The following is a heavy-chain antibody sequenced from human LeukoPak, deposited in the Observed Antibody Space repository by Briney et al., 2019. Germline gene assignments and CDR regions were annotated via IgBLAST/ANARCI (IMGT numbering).Heavy chain of an antibody. CDR2: ISGSGGST. D-gene: IGHD3-10*01. CDR1: GFTFSSYA. Sequence: GGSLRLSCAASGFTFSSYAMSWVRQAPGRGLEWVSAISGSGGSTYYADSVKGRFTISRDNSKNTLYLQMNSLRAEDTAVYYCAKYYYGSGSYFSYWGQGTLVTVSS. CDR3: AKYYYGSGSYFSY. J-gene: IGHJ4*02. V-gene: IGHV3-23*01.